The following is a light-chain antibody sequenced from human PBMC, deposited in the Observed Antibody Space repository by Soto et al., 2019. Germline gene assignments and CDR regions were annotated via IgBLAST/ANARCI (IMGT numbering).Light chain of an antibody. CDR1: QSVSRY. CDR2: DAS. CDR3: QQRNNWPPEIT. Sequence: EIVLTQSPATLSLSPGERATLSCRASQSVSRYLAWYQQKPGQAPRLLIYDASNRATGIPARFSGSGSGTDLTLTISSLEPEDFAVYYCQQRNNWPPEITFGQGTRLEIK. J-gene: IGKJ5*01. V-gene: IGKV3-11*01.